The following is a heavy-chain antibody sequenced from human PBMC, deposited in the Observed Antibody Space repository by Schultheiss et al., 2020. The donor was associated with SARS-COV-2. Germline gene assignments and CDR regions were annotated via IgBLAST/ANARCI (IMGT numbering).Heavy chain of an antibody. J-gene: IGHJ4*02. V-gene: IGHV3-72*01. Sequence: GESLKISCAASGFTFSNAWMSWVRQAPGKGLEWVGRTRNKANSYTTEYAASVKGRFTISRDDSKNSLYLQMNSLKTEDTAVYYCTRYSGYDKGFDYWGQGTLVTVSS. CDR1: GFTFSNAW. CDR3: TRYSGYDKGFDY. CDR2: TRNKANSYTT. D-gene: IGHD5-12*01.